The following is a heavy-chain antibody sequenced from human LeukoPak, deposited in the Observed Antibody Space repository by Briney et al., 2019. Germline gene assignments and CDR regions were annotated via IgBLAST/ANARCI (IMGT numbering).Heavy chain of an antibody. CDR1: GFTVSSNY. Sequence: GGSLRLSCAASGFTVSSNYMSWVRQAPGKGLEWVSVIYSGGSTYYADSVKGRFTISRDNSKNTLYLQMNSLRAEDTAVYYCARGGLWFGGTKRAFDYWGQGTLVTVSS. D-gene: IGHD3-10*01. V-gene: IGHV3-66*02. J-gene: IGHJ4*02. CDR2: IYSGGST. CDR3: ARGGLWFGGTKRAFDY.